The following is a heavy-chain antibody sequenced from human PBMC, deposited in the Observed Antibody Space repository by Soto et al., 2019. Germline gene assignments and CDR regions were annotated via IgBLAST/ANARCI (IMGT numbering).Heavy chain of an antibody. CDR2: IIPIFGTA. V-gene: IGHV1-69*12. Sequence: QVQLVQSGAEVKKPGSSVKVSCKASGGTFSSYAISWVRQAPGQGLEWMGGIIPIFGTANYAQKFQGRVTITADESTSTADMEVSSLRSEDTAVYYCARGQAGLDYYYYGMDVWGQGTTVTVSS. CDR3: ARGQAGLDYYYYGMDV. D-gene: IGHD2-15*01. CDR1: GGTFSSYA. J-gene: IGHJ6*02.